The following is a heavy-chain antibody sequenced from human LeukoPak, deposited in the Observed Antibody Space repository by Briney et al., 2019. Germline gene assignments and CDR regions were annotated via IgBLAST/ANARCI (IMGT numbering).Heavy chain of an antibody. D-gene: IGHD2-2*02. CDR1: GFTFSSYA. CDR3: ARGTTAAIPDYFDY. Sequence: PGRSLRLSCAASGFTFSSYAMHWVRQAPGKGLEWVAVISYDGSNKYYADSVKGRFTISRDNSKNTLYLQMNSLRAEDTAVYYCARGTTAAIPDYFDYWGQGTLVTVSS. J-gene: IGHJ4*02. CDR2: ISYDGSNK. V-gene: IGHV3-30-3*01.